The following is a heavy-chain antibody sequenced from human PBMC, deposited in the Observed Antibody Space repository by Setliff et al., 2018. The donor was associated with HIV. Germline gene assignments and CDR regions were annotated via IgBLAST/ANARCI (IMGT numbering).Heavy chain of an antibody. J-gene: IGHJ4*02. CDR2: IYYRGSA. V-gene: IGHV4-39*07. CDR1: GGSITTTNYY. D-gene: IGHD3-10*01. CDR3: ARARGPPLPVLDF. Sequence: ETLSLTCTVSGGSITTTNYYWGWVRQSPGKGLEWIGVIYYRGSAYYNLSLQSRVTLSVDTSKNSFSLHLTSVTAADTAVYFCARARGPPLPVLDFWGQGTLVTSPQ.